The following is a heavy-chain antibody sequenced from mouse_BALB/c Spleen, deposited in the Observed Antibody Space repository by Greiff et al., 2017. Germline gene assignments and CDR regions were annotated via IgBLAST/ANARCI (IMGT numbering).Heavy chain of an antibody. CDR3: ARGLTGAMDY. J-gene: IGHJ4*01. CDR2: ISYSGST. CDR1: GDSITSGY. D-gene: IGHD4-1*01. Sequence: EVKLMESGPSLVKPSQTLSLTRSVTGDSITSGYWNWIRKFPGNKLEYMGYISYSGSTYYNPSLKSRISITRDTSKNQYYLQLNSVTTEDTATYYCARGLTGAMDYWGQGTSVTVSS. V-gene: IGHV3-8*02.